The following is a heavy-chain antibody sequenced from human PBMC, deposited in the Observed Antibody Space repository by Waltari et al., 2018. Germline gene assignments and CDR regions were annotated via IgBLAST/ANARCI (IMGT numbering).Heavy chain of an antibody. D-gene: IGHD6-19*01. CDR3: ARGGYSSGWYKYYYYGMDV. CDR1: GYPFTSYD. CDR2: MNPNSGNT. V-gene: IGHV1-8*01. Sequence: QVQLVQSGAEVKKPGASVKVSCKASGYPFTSYDINWVRRATGQGLEWMGWMNPNSGNTGYAQKFQGRGTMTRNTSISTAYMELSSLRSEDTAVYYCARGGYSSGWYKYYYYGMDVWGQGTTVTVSS. J-gene: IGHJ6*02.